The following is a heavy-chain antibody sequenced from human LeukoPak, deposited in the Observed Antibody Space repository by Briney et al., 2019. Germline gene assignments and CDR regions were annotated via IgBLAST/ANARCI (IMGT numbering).Heavy chain of an antibody. V-gene: IGHV4-30-4*08. CDR1: GGSISSVDYY. D-gene: IGHD3-9*01. J-gene: IGHJ4*02. CDR2: IYYSGST. Sequence: PSETLSLTCTVAGGSISSVDYYWGWIRQPPGKGLDWIGYIYYSGSTYYNPSLKSRVTISVDTSKNQFSLKLSSVTAADTAVYYCAREPLYYDILTGYAYYFDYWGQGTLVTVSS. CDR3: AREPLYYDILTGYAYYFDY.